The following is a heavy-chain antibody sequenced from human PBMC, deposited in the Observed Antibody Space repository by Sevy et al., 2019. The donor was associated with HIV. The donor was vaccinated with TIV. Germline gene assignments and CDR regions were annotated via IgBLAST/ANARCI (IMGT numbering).Heavy chain of an antibody. CDR2: VYYSGTT. J-gene: IGHJ2*01. CDR1: GVSISTSSDY. CDR3: ARHGSTNELGIDSYFDL. V-gene: IGHV4-39*01. D-gene: IGHD1-7*01. Sequence: SETLSLTCSVSGVSISTSSDYWGWIRQPPGKGLEWIGSVYYSGTTYFQPTLKSRVSISLDTSKNQFSLTLRSVTAADTAVYYCARHGSTNELGIDSYFDLWGRGSLVTVSS.